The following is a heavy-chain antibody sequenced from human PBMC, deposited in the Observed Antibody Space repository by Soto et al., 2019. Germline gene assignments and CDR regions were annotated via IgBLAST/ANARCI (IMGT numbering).Heavy chain of an antibody. CDR2: IYPGDSDT. CDR1: GYSFTSYW. J-gene: IGHJ6*02. D-gene: IGHD2-2*01. V-gene: IGHV5-51*01. Sequence: GESLKISCKGSGYSFTSYWIGWVRQMPGKGLEWMGIIYPGDSDTRDSPSFQGQVTITADKSISTAYLQWSSLKASDTAMYYCARHSCGYCSSTSCYADYYYGMDVWGQGTTVTVSS. CDR3: ARHSCGYCSSTSCYADYYYGMDV.